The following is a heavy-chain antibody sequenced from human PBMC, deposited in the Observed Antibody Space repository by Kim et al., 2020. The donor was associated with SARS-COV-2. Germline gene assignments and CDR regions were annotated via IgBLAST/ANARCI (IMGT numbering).Heavy chain of an antibody. J-gene: IGHJ5*02. CDR3: ARRGFSGSYYENWFDP. D-gene: IGHD1-26*01. Sequence: SETLSLTCTVSGGSISSSSYYWGWIRQPPGKGLEWIGSIYYSGSTYYNPSLKSRVTISVDTSKNQFSLKLSSVTAADTAVYYCARRGFSGSYYENWFDP. CDR1: GGSISSSSYY. V-gene: IGHV4-39*01. CDR2: IYYSGST.